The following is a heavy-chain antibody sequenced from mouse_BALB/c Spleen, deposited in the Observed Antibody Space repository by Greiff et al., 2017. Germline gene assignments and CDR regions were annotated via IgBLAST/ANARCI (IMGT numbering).Heavy chain of an antibody. J-gene: IGHJ4*01. D-gene: IGHD2-14*01. CDR1: GYAFSSSW. V-gene: IGHV1-82*01. Sequence: QVQLKQSGPELVKPGASVKISCKASGYAFSSSWMNWVKQRPGQGLEWIGRIYPGDGDTNYNGKFKGKATLTADKSSSTAYMQLSSLTSVDSAVYFCARSKYEDAMDYWGQGTSVTVSS. CDR3: ARSKYEDAMDY. CDR2: IYPGDGDT.